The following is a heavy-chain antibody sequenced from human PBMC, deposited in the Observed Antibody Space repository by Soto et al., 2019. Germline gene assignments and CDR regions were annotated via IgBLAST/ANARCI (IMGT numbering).Heavy chain of an antibody. CDR2: IIPIFGTA. CDR1: GGPFSSYR. D-gene: IGHD5-18*01. V-gene: IGHV1-69*13. J-gene: IGHJ4*02. CDR3: ARDPGTSDTARMVVN. Sequence: SVKVSCKASGGPFSSYRISWVRQAPGQGLEWMGGIIPIFGTANYAQKFEGRVTITADESTSTAYMELSSLRSEDTAVYYCARDPGTSDTARMVVNWGQGTLVTVSS.